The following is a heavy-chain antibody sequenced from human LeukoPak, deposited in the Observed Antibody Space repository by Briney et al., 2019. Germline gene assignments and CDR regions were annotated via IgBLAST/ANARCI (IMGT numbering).Heavy chain of an antibody. J-gene: IGHJ4*02. CDR2: ISYDGSNK. D-gene: IGHD3-22*01. CDR1: GFTFSSYA. CDR3: ARGNPYYYDSSGHDY. V-gene: IGHV3-30-3*01. Sequence: GGSLRLSCAASGFTFSSYAMHWVRQAPGKGLEWVAVISYDGSNKYYADSVKGRFTISRDNSKNTLYLQMNSLRAKDTAVYYCARGNPYYYDSSGHDYWGQGTLVTVSS.